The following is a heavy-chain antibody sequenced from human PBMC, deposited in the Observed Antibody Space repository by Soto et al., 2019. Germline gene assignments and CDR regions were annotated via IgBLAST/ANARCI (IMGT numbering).Heavy chain of an antibody. CDR1: GYTLTGYG. CDR2: INAVSGDT. CDR3: ARDPPPPDY. Sequence: ASVKVSCKASGYTLTGYGLHWVRQAPGQRLEWMGWINAVSGDTKYSQKFEGRVALKRDTAASSVYMELSSLRSEDTAVYYCARDPPPPDYWGQGALVTVSS. J-gene: IGHJ4*02. V-gene: IGHV1-3*01.